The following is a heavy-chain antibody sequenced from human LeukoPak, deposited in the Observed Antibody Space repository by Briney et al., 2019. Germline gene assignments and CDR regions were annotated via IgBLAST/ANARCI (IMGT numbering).Heavy chain of an antibody. J-gene: IGHJ6*02. CDR2: INPNSGGT. D-gene: IGHD3/OR15-3a*01. CDR1: GYTFTGYY. Sequence: ASVKVSCKASGYTFTGYYMHWVRQAPGQGLEWMGWINPNSGGTNYAQKFQGRVTMTRDTSISTAYMELSRLRSDDTAVYYCAREDWLLFSSMDVWGQGTTVTVSS. V-gene: IGHV1-2*02. CDR3: AREDWLLFSSMDV.